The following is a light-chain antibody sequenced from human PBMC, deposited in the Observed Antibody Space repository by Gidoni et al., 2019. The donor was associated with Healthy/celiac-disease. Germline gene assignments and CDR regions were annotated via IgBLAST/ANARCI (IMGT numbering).Light chain of an antibody. Sequence: YELTQPPSVSVSPGQTARITCSGDALPKQYAYWYQQKPGQAPVLVIYKDSERPSGIPERFSGSSSGTTVTLTISGVQAEDEADYYCQSADSSGTSHVVFGGGTKLTVL. CDR3: QSADSSGTSHVV. V-gene: IGLV3-25*03. CDR2: KDS. J-gene: IGLJ2*01. CDR1: ALPKQY.